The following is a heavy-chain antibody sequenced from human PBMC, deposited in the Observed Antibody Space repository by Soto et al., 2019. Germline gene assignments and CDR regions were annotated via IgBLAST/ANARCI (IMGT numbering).Heavy chain of an antibody. J-gene: IGHJ4*02. CDR1: GGSFSGYY. V-gene: IGHV4-34*01. CDR2: INHSGST. Sequence: QVQLQQWGAGLLKPSETLSLTCAVYGGSFSGYYWSWIRQPPGKGLEWIGEINHSGSTNYNPSLKSRVTISVDTSNNQFFLKLSPVTAADTAVYYCARRALVVRAAISFDWGQGTLVTVSS. D-gene: IGHD2-2*01. CDR3: ARRALVVRAAISFD.